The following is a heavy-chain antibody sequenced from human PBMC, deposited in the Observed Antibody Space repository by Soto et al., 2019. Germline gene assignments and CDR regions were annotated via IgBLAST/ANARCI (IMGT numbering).Heavy chain of an antibody. Sequence: QVPLVESGGGVVQPGRSLRLSCAASGFIFSSYGMHWVRQAPGKGLEWVAVISYEGSHTYYADSVKGRFTITRDNSKNTLYLRMTSLRPEDTAVYYCAKEVHCGGGSCSWSEGFDYWGQGTLLTVSS. CDR2: ISYEGSHT. CDR1: GFIFSSYG. D-gene: IGHD2-15*01. V-gene: IGHV3-30*18. J-gene: IGHJ4*02. CDR3: AKEVHCGGGSCSWSEGFDY.